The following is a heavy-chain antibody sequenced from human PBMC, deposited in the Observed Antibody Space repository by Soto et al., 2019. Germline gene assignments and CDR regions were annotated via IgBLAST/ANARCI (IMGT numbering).Heavy chain of an antibody. CDR2: IYTSGST. J-gene: IGHJ4*02. Sequence: LSLTCTVSGGSISSYYWSWIRQPAGKGLEWIGRIYTSGSTNYNPSLKSRVTMSVDTSKNQFSLKLSSVTAADTAVYYCARGGDSSGYWNYFDYWGQGTLVTVSS. CDR3: ARGGDSSGYWNYFDY. CDR1: GGSISSYY. D-gene: IGHD3-22*01. V-gene: IGHV4-4*07.